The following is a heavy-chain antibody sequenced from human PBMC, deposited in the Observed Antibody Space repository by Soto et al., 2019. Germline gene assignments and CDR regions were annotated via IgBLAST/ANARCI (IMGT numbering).Heavy chain of an antibody. CDR3: ATDLPVAASFVGTGGKRFDP. Sequence: ASVKVSCKVSGYTLTELSMHWVRQAPGKGLEWMGGFDPEDGETIYAQKFQGRVTMTEDTSTGTAYMELSSLRSEDTAVYYCATDLPVAASFVGTGGKRFDPGGQGTLVTVSS. CDR1: GYTLTELS. J-gene: IGHJ5*02. D-gene: IGHD1-26*01. CDR2: FDPEDGET. V-gene: IGHV1-24*01.